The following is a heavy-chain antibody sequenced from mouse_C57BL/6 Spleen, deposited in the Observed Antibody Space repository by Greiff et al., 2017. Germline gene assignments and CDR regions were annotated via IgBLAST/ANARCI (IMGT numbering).Heavy chain of an antibody. CDR1: GYSITSGYY. J-gene: IGHJ1*03. D-gene: IGHD2-3*01. CDR2: ISYDGSN. V-gene: IGHV3-6*01. CDR3: ARAGLLQYWYFDV. Sequence: EVKLMESGPGLVKPSQSLSLTCSVTGYSITSGYYWNWIRQFPGNKLEWMGYISYDGSNNYNPSLKNRISITRDTSKNQFFLKLNSVTTEDTATYYCARAGLLQYWYFDVWGTGTTVTVSS.